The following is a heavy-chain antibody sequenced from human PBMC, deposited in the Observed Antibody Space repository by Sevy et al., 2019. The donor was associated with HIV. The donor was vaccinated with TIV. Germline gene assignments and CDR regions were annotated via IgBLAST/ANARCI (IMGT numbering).Heavy chain of an antibody. V-gene: IGHV3-23*01. CDR2: ISGSYNST. J-gene: IGHJ4*02. CDR1: GFTFSIYA. Sequence: GGSLRLSCAASGFTFSIYAMSWVRQAPGKGLEWVSGISGSYNSTYYAASVKGRFTISRDNSKNTLYLQMNSLRAEDTAVYYCAKELYDETSLLDYWGQGTLVTVSS. CDR3: AKELYDETSLLDY. D-gene: IGHD5-12*01.